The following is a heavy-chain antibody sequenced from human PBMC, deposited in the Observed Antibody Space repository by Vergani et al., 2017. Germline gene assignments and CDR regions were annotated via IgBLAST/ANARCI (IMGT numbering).Heavy chain of an antibody. J-gene: IGHJ2*01. CDR1: GGSISSGDYY. CDR3: ASGKYYSDSTSHFRGRYFDV. D-gene: IGHD3-16*01. Sequence: QVQLQESGPGLVKPSQTLSLTCTVSGGSISSGDYYWSWIRQPPGKGLEWIGCIYYSGNGDSSSSLKSRVTISADTSKNQFSLRLTSVTAADTAVYYCASGKYYSDSTSHFRGRYFDVWGRGTLVTVPS. V-gene: IGHV4-30-4*08. CDR2: IYYSGNG.